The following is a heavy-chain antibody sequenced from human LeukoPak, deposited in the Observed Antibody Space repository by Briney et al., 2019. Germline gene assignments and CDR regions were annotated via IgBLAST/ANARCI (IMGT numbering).Heavy chain of an antibody. CDR3: AREDCSGGSCQRYYYYGMDV. V-gene: IGHV3-30*03. J-gene: IGHJ6*02. D-gene: IGHD2-15*01. CDR2: ISYDGSNK. CDR1: GFTFSSYG. Sequence: GGSLRLSCAASGFTFSSYGMHWVRQAPGKGLEWVAFISYDGSNKYYADSVKGRFTISRDNSKNTLYLQMNSLRAEDTAVYYCAREDCSGGSCQRYYYYGMDVWGQGTTVTVSS.